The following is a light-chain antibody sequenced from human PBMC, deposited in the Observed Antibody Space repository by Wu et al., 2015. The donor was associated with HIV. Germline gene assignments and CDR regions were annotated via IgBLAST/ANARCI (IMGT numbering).Light chain of an antibody. Sequence: EIVMTQSPATLSVSPGGRATLSCRASQSVSRNLAWYQQKPGQAPRLIIYGASTRPTGVPARFTGSGSGTEFTLTISSLQSEDFAVYYCQQYKNWPPNTFGQGHDWRL. J-gene: IGKJ5*01. CDR1: QSVSRN. CDR3: QQYKNWPPNT. CDR2: GAS. V-gene: IGKV3-15*01.